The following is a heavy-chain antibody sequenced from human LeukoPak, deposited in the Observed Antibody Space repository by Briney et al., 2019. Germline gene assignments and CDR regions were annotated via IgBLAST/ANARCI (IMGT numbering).Heavy chain of an antibody. V-gene: IGHV3-30*02. CDR2: IRYDGSNK. D-gene: IGHD5-12*01. Sequence: PGGSLRLSCAASGFTFSSYGIHWVRQAPGKGLEWVAFIRYDGSNKYYADSVKGRFTISRDNSKNTLYLQMNSLRAEDTAVYYCAKERVATHDYWGQGTLVTVSS. CDR1: GFTFSSYG. J-gene: IGHJ4*02. CDR3: AKERVATHDY.